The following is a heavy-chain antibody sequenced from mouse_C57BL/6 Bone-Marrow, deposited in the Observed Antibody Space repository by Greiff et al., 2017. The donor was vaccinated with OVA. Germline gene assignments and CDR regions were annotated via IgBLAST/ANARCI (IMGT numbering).Heavy chain of an antibody. V-gene: IGHV1-72*01. CDR3: ARLFY. CDR2: FVPNSGGT. J-gene: IGHJ2*01. CDR1: GYTFTSDC. Sequence: QVQLQQPGAELVKPGASVKLSCTVSGYTFTSDCIHRLKQSFGRGLVWIGRFVPNSGGTKYNEKFKSKATLTVDKPTSTAYMQLNSLTSEDSTVYYCARLFYWGQGTTLTVSS.